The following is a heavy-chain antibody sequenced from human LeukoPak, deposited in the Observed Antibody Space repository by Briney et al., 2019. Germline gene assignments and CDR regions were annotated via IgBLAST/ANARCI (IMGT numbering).Heavy chain of an antibody. CDR3: AKVASRPGIAVAGDNDY. Sequence: GGSLRLSCAASGFTFSSYGMSWVRQAPRKGQEWVSAISGSGGSTYYADSVKGRFTISRDNSKNTLYLQMNSLRAEDTAVYYCAKVASRPGIAVAGDNDYWGQGTLVTVSS. D-gene: IGHD6-19*01. J-gene: IGHJ4*02. CDR2: ISGSGGST. CDR1: GFTFSSYG. V-gene: IGHV3-23*01.